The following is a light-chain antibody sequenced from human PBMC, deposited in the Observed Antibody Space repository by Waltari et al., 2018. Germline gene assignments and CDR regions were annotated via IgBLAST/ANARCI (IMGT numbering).Light chain of an antibody. V-gene: IGKV3-20*01. CDR2: GAS. J-gene: IGKJ4*01. CDR3: QQYGNSPLT. Sequence: EVVLTQSPGTLSLSPGERATLSCRASQSGWNSYLAWYQQKPGQAPRLLIYGASLRATGIPERFSGSGSGTDFTLTIRSLEPEDFALYHCQQYGNSPLTFGGGTRVEI. CDR1: QSGWNSY.